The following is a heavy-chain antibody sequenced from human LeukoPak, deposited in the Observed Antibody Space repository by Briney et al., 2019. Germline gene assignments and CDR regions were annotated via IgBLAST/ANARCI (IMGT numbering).Heavy chain of an antibody. J-gene: IGHJ4*02. D-gene: IGHD3-22*01. Sequence: ASVKVSCKASGYTFTAYYIHWVRQAPGQGLEWMGWINPNSGGTNYAQRFQGRVTMTRDTSISTAYMELSRLRSDDTAVYFCARRCDTSSYYTYYFDYWGQGTLVTVSS. CDR3: ARRCDTSSYYTYYFDY. CDR2: INPNSGGT. V-gene: IGHV1-2*02. CDR1: GYTFTAYY.